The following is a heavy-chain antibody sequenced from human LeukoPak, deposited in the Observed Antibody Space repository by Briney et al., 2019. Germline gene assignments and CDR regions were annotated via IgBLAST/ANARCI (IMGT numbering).Heavy chain of an antibody. CDR3: ASIHRYWYFDL. J-gene: IGHJ2*01. Sequence: SETLSLTCAVYGGSFSGYYWSWIRQPPGKGLEWIGSIYYSGSTYYNPSLKSRVTISVDTSKNQFSLKLSSVTAADTAVYYCASIHRYWYFDLWGRGTLVTVSS. CDR1: GGSFSGYY. CDR2: IYYSGST. D-gene: IGHD5-18*01. V-gene: IGHV4-34*01.